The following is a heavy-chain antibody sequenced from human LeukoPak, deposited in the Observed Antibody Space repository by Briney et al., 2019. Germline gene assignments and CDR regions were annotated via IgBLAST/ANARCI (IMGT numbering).Heavy chain of an antibody. J-gene: IGHJ3*01. Sequence: GGSLRLSCSASGFNFETYSMAWVRHTPGSGPEWVSTVSSSGSTTYYADSVKGRFTVSRDNSKNTLFLQMSNLRAEDTAIYFCAKLSVEATKYAAFDFWGQGTMATVSS. V-gene: IGHV3-23*01. CDR3: AKLSVEATKYAAFDF. D-gene: IGHD5-12*01. CDR1: GFNFETYS. CDR2: VSSSGSTT.